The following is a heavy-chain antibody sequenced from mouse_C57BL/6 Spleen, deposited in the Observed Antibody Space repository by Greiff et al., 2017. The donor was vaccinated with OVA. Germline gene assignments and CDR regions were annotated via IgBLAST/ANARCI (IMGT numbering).Heavy chain of an antibody. CDR1: GYAFSSYW. Sequence: VQLQQSGAELVKPGASVKISCKASGYAFSSYWMNWVKQRPGKGLEWIGQIYPGDGDTNYNGKFKGKATLTADKSSSSAYMQLSILTSEDSAVYFCARPHDGYYGYCDVWGTGTTVTVSS. V-gene: IGHV1-80*01. CDR3: ARPHDGYYGYCDV. D-gene: IGHD2-3*01. J-gene: IGHJ1*03. CDR2: IYPGDGDT.